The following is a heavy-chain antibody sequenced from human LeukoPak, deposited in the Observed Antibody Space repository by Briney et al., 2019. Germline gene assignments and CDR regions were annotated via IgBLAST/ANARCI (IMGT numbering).Heavy chain of an antibody. V-gene: IGHV1-2*02. CDR3: ARYYIEGRCFDY. CDR2: INPNSGDT. CDR1: GGTFTSYA. J-gene: IGHJ4*02. Sequence: ASVKVSCKASGGTFTSYAISWVRQAPGQGLEWMGWINPNSGDTNYAQKFQGRVTMTRDTSIRTAYMELSRLRSDDTAMYYCARYYIEGRCFDYWGQGTLVTVSS. D-gene: IGHD3-10*01.